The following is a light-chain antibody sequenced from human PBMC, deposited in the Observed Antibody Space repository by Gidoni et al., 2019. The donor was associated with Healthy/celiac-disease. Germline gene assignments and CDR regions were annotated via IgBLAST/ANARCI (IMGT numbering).Light chain of an antibody. V-gene: IGKV1-5*03. CDR1: QSISNW. J-gene: IGKJ2*01. CDR3: QPYNSFPYT. Sequence: DIQMTQSPSTLSASVGDRVTITCRASQSISNWLAWYQQKPGKAPKLLIYKASSLESGVPSRFSGGGSGTEFTLTISSLQPDDFATYYCQPYNSFPYTFGQGTKLEIK. CDR2: KAS.